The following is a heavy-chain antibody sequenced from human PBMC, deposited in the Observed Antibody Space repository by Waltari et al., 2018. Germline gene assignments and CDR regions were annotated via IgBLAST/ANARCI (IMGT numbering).Heavy chain of an antibody. CDR3: AGHGYFGSGSHYFDS. CDR1: GFTVSTKY. CDR2: IYAGGTT. V-gene: IGHV3-66*02. J-gene: IGHJ4*02. D-gene: IGHD3-10*01. Sequence: EVQLVESGGGLVQPGGSLRLSCAASGFTVSTKYMSWVRQAPGKGLEWVAVIYAGGTTYYPGSGGGRFTISRDTSKNTVYLQMNSLRPEDTAVYYCAGHGYFGSGSHYFDSWGQGTLVTVSS.